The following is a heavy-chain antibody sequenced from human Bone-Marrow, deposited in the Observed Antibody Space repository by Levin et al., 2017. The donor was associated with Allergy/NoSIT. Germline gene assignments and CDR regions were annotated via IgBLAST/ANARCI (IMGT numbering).Heavy chain of an antibody. V-gene: IGHV4-61*01. Sequence: SETLSLTCSVSGVSVSSGSYYWSWIRQPAGKGLEWIGNIFRGGRTAYNPSLRGRVAISVDTSKNQFSLNLTSVTTADTAMYFCARVVPATLSGDEYWGQGTLVTVSS. CDR1: GVSVSSGSYY. CDR3: ARVVPATLSGDEY. D-gene: IGHD2-2*01. CDR2: IFRGGRT. J-gene: IGHJ4*02.